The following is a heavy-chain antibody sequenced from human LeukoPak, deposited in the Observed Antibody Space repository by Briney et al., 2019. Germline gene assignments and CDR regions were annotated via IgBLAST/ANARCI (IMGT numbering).Heavy chain of an antibody. CDR3: ARGSYDILTGYYKRGYYYGMDV. CDR2: ISSSSSYI. J-gene: IGHJ6*02. CDR1: GFTFSSYS. V-gene: IGHV3-21*01. D-gene: IGHD3-9*01. Sequence: GGSLRLSCAASGFTFSSYSMNWVRQAPGKRLEWVSSISSSSSYIYYADSVKGRFTISRDNAKNSLYLQMNSLRAEDTAVYYCARGSYDILTGYYKRGYYYGMDVWGQGTTVTVSS.